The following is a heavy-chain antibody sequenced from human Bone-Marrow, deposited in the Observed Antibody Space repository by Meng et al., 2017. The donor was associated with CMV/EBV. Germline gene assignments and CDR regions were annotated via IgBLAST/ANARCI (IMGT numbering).Heavy chain of an antibody. V-gene: IGHV3-48*04. J-gene: IGHJ6*02. D-gene: IGHD5-12*01. CDR3: ACIYSGSPPHYYYYGMDV. Sequence: GESLKISCAASGFTFSSYSMNWVRQAPGKGLEWVSYISSSSSTIYYADSVKGRFTISRDNAKNSLYLQMNSLRAEDTAVYYCACIYSGSPPHYYYYGMDVWGQGTTVTVSS. CDR1: GFTFSSYS. CDR2: ISSSSSTI.